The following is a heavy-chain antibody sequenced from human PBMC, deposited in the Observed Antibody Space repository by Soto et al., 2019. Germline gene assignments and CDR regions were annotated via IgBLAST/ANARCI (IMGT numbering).Heavy chain of an antibody. CDR1: GFTVSSNY. J-gene: IGHJ3*02. V-gene: IGHV3-66*01. CDR2: IYSGGST. Sequence: PGGSLRLSCAASGFTVSSNYMSWVRQAPGKGLEWVSVIYSGGSTYYADSVKGRFTISRDNSKNTLYLQMNSLRAEDTAVYYCAPHGVGATHHDAVDIWGQGTMVTVSS. CDR3: APHGVGATHHDAVDI. D-gene: IGHD1-26*01.